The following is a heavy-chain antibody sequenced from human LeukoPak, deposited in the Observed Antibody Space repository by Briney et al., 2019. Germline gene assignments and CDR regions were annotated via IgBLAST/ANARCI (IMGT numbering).Heavy chain of an antibody. Sequence: LPGGSLRLSCAASGFTFSSYAMSWVRQAPGKGLEWVSAISGSGGSTYYADSVKGRFTISRDNAKNSIYLQMSSLRADDTAVYYCTRDPGRCTSTSCYPDYWGQGTLVTVSS. V-gene: IGHV3-23*01. CDR2: ISGSGGST. CDR3: TRDPGRCTSTSCYPDY. J-gene: IGHJ4*02. CDR1: GFTFSSYA. D-gene: IGHD2-2*01.